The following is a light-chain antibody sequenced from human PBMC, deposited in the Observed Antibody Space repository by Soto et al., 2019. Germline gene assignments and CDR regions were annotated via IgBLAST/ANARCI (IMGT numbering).Light chain of an antibody. V-gene: IGKV3-11*01. CDR3: QQRGNGPPLFT. CDR2: DAS. Sequence: EIVLTQSPATLSLSPGERATLSCRASQSVGKFLAWYQQKPGQAPRLLIYDASNRATGIPARFSGSGSGTDFTLTISSLEPEDFAVYYCQQRGNGPPLFTFGPGTMVDIK. J-gene: IGKJ3*01. CDR1: QSVGKF.